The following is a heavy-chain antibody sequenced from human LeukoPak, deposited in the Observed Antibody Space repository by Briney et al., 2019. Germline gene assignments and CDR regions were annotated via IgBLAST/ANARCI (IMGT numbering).Heavy chain of an antibody. J-gene: IGHJ3*02. CDR3: ASGNTGYDRGSFDI. D-gene: IGHD5-12*01. CDR1: GGSFSGYY. Sequence: PSETLSLTCAVYGGSFSGYYWSWIRQPPGKGLEWIGEINHSGSTNYNPSLKSRVTISLDRSKNQFSLKLSSMTAADTAVYYCASGNTGYDRGSFDIWGQGTMVTVSS. V-gene: IGHV4-34*01. CDR2: INHSGST.